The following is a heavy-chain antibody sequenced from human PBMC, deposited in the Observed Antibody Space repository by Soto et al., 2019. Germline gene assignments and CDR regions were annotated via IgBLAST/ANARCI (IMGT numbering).Heavy chain of an antibody. J-gene: IGHJ4*02. V-gene: IGHV3-30*18. D-gene: IGHD1-26*01. Sequence: QVQLVESGGGVVQPGRSLRLSCAASGFPFSSFGLHWVRKAPGTGLGWVAVISYDGRNKYYANSVKGRFTISRDNSKNTLYLQMNSLRAEDTAVYYCAKDSSIVGSTAFDYWGQGTLVTVSS. CDR1: GFPFSSFG. CDR3: AKDSSIVGSTAFDY. CDR2: ISYDGRNK.